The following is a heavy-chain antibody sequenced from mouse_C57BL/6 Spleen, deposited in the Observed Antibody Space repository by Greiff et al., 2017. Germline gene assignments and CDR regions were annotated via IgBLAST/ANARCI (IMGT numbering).Heavy chain of an antibody. CDR2: INPNYGTT. CDR1: GYSFTDYN. V-gene: IGHV1-39*01. J-gene: IGHJ1*03. D-gene: IGHD1-1*01. CDR3: AREGTTGVADWYVEV. Sequence: EVQLQESGPELVKPGASVKISCKASGYSFTDYNMNWVKQSNGKSLEWIGVINPNYGTTSYNQKFKGKATLTVAQSSSTAYMQLNSLTSEDSAVYYGAREGTTGVADWYVEVWGTGTTVTVSS.